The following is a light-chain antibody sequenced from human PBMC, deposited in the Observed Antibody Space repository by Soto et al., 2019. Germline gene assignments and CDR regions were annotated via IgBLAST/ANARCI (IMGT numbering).Light chain of an antibody. J-gene: IGKJ1*01. CDR1: QSVLYSSNNKNC. V-gene: IGKV4-1*01. CDR2: WAS. Sequence: DIVMTQSPDSLAVSLGERATINCKSSQSVLYSSNNKNCLAWYQQKPGQPPKLLIYWASTRESGVPDRFSGSGSGTAFTLTISSLQAEDVAVYYCQQYYSTLWTFVQGTKVEIK. CDR3: QQYYSTLWT.